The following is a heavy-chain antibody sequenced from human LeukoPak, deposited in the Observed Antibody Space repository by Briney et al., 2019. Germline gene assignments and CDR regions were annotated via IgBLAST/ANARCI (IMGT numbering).Heavy chain of an antibody. J-gene: IGHJ4*02. CDR1: SGSFSGYY. Sequence: SETLSLTCAVYSGSFSGYYWSWIRQPPGKGLEWIGEINHSGSTNYNPSLKSRVTISVDTSKNQFSLKLSSVTAADTAVYYCARGGGKVAPAALVVTDCSGGSCYLPFDYWGQGTLVTVSS. V-gene: IGHV4-34*01. CDR2: INHSGST. D-gene: IGHD2-15*01. CDR3: ARGGGKVAPAALVVTDCSGGSCYLPFDY.